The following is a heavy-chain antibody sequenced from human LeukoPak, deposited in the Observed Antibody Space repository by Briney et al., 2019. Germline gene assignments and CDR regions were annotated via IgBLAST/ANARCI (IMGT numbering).Heavy chain of an antibody. CDR2: INPSGGSN. D-gene: IGHD3-22*01. J-gene: IGHJ3*02. CDR1: GDTFTSYY. V-gene: IGHV1-46*01. Sequence: GASVKVSCKASGDTFTSYYMHWVRQAPGQGLEWMGIINPSGGSNNYAQKFQGRVTMTRDMSTSTVYMELSSLRSEDTAVYYCARGRHYYDSSDYYYEGDAFDIWGQGTMVTVSS. CDR3: ARGRHYYDSSDYYYEGDAFDI.